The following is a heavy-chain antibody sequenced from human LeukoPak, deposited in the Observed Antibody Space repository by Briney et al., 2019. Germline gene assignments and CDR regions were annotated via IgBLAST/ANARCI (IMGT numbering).Heavy chain of an antibody. Sequence: SETLSLTCAGYGGSFSGYYWSWIRQPPGKGLEWIGEINHSGSTNYNPSLKSRVTISVDTSKNQFSLKLSSVTAADTAVYYCAMYSGYDPPFDYWGQGTLVTVSS. CDR1: GGSFSGYY. D-gene: IGHD5-12*01. CDR2: INHSGST. J-gene: IGHJ4*02. V-gene: IGHV4-34*01. CDR3: AMYSGYDPPFDY.